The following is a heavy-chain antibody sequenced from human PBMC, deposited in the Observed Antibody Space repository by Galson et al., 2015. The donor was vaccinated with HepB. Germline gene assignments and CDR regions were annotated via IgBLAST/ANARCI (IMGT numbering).Heavy chain of an antibody. CDR1: GFTFSGPA. J-gene: IGHJ4*02. D-gene: IGHD3-9*01. CDR3: TSHGYYDILTGYYRGTL. V-gene: IGHV3-73*01. CDR2: IRSKANSYAT. Sequence: SLRLSCAASGFTFSGPAMHWVHQASGKGLEWVGRIRSKANSYATAYAASVKGRFTISRDDSKNTAYLQMNSLKTEDTAVYYCTSHGYYDILTGYYRGTLWGQGTLVTVSS.